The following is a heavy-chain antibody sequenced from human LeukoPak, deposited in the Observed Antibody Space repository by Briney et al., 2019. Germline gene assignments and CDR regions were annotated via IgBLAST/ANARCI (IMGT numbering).Heavy chain of an antibody. CDR1: GGTFSSYA. J-gene: IGHJ3*02. D-gene: IGHD1/OR15-1a*01. CDR3: AREMNSAHAFDI. Sequence: SVKVSCKASGGTFSSYAISWVRQAPGQGLEWMGGIIPIFGTANYAQKFQGRVTITADESTSTAYMELSSLRSEDTAVYYCAREMNSAHAFDIWGQGTMVTVSS. V-gene: IGHV1-69*13. CDR2: IIPIFGTA.